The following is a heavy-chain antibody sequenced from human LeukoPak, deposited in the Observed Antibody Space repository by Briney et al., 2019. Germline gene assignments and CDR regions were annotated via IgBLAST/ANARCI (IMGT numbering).Heavy chain of an antibody. Sequence: SETLSLTCTVSGGSISSSSYYWGWIRQPPGKGLEWIRSIYYSGSTSYNPSLKSRVTISVDTSKNQFSLKLSSVTAADTAVYYCARRTLRYYYMDVWGKGTTVTISS. V-gene: IGHV4-39*01. CDR1: GGSISSSSYY. CDR2: IYYSGST. J-gene: IGHJ6*03. D-gene: IGHD1-7*01. CDR3: ARRTLRYYYMDV.